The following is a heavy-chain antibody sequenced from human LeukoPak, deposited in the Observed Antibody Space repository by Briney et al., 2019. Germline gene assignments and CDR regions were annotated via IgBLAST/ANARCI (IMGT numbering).Heavy chain of an antibody. V-gene: IGHV3-66*01. J-gene: IGHJ6*02. CDR3: ARGRYLYYYYGMDV. CDR1: GFIVSSNY. Sequence: PGGSLRLSCVASGFIVSSNYMGWVRQAPGKGLEWVSVIYSGGSTYYADSVKGRFTISRDNSKNTLYLQMNSLRAEDTAVYYCARGRYLYYYYGMDVWGQGTTVTVSS. D-gene: IGHD2-2*02. CDR2: IYSGGST.